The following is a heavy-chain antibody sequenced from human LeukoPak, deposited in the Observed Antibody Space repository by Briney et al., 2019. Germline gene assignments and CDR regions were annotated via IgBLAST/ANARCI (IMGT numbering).Heavy chain of an antibody. V-gene: IGHV1-18*01. Sequence: ASVKVSCKASGYTFINYDIRWVRQAPGQGLEWMGWISAYNGNTNYAQKFQGRVTMTTDTSTSTAYMELRSLRSDDTAVYYCARDLGRYCSGGSCYASYYWGQGTLVTVSS. D-gene: IGHD2-15*01. J-gene: IGHJ4*02. CDR1: GYTFINYD. CDR2: ISAYNGNT. CDR3: ARDLGRYCSGGSCYASYY.